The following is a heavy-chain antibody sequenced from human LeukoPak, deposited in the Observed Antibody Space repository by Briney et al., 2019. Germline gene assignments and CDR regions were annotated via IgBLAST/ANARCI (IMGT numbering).Heavy chain of an antibody. CDR1: GYSFTSYW. D-gene: IGHD1-26*01. CDR3: ARRYSGSYRFDY. CDR2: TYPDDSDT. V-gene: IGHV5-51*01. J-gene: IGHJ4*02. Sequence: GESLKISCEGSGYSFTSYWIGWVRQMPGKGLEWMGITYPDDSDTRYSPSFQGQVTISADKSISTAYLQWSSLKTSDTAMYYCARRYSGSYRFDYWGQETLVTVSS.